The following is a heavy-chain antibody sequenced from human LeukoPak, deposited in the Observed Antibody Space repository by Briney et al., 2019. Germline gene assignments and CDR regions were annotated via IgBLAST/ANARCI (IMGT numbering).Heavy chain of an antibody. J-gene: IGHJ6*02. CDR3: AKVERYGSGPYYYYYGMDV. CDR2: INPSGGST. CDR1: GYTFISHY. V-gene: IGHV1-46*01. Sequence: GASVKVSCKASGYTFISHYIHWVRQAPGQGLEWMGIINPSGGSTSYAQKFQGRVTMTRDTSTSTVYMELSSLTSEDTAVYYCAKVERYGSGPYYYYYGMDVWGQGTTVTVSS. D-gene: IGHD3-10*01.